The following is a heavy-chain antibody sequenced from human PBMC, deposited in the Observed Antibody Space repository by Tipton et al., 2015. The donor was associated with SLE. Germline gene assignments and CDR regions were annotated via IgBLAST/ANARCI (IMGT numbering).Heavy chain of an antibody. J-gene: IGHJ3*01. CDR1: GGSISSSSYY. CDR3: GRARVGMGYVFDV. V-gene: IGHV4-39*07. Sequence: TLSLTCTVSGGSISSSSYYWGWIRQPPGKGLEWIGSIYYSGSTYYNPSLTSRATISADTSKNQFSLRLTSVTAADTALYYCGRARVGMGYVFDVWGQGTTVTVSS. D-gene: IGHD5-24*01. CDR2: IYYSGST.